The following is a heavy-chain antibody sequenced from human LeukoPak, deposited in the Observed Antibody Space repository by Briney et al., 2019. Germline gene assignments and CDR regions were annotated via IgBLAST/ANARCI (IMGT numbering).Heavy chain of an antibody. CDR1: GYTFTGSR. CDR3: ARSWYGMDV. J-gene: IGHJ6*02. D-gene: IGHD6-13*01. Sequence: ASVKVSCKASGYTFTGSRMQWARQAPGQGLEWMGWINPSNGDTNSEQKFQGRVTMTRGTSISTVYMELSRLTSDDTAVYYCARSWYGMDVWGQGTTVIVSS. V-gene: IGHV1-2*02. CDR2: INPSNGDT.